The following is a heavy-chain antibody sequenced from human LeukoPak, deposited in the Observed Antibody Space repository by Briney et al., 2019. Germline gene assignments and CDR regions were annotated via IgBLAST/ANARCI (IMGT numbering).Heavy chain of an antibody. Sequence: ASVKVSCKSSGYTFTSYGISWVRQAPGQGLEWMGWISAYNGNTNYAQKLQGRVTMTTDTSTSTAYMELRSLRSDDTAVYYCARVGIAAAGKRPYGMDVWGQGTTVTVSS. CDR3: ARVGIAAAGKRPYGMDV. CDR2: ISAYNGNT. D-gene: IGHD6-13*01. V-gene: IGHV1-18*01. CDR1: GYTFTSYG. J-gene: IGHJ6*02.